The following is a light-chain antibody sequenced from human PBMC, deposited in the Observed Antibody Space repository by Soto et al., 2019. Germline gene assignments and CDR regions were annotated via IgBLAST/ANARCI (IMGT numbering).Light chain of an antibody. CDR3: QKYNSAPAIT. Sequence: DSQMTQSPSSLPASVGDRVTITSRASQGISNYLAWYQQKPGKVPKLLIYAASTLQSGVPSRFSGSGSGTDFTLTISSLQPEDVATYYCQKYNSAPAITFGQGTRLEIK. CDR1: QGISNY. V-gene: IGKV1-27*01. CDR2: AAS. J-gene: IGKJ5*01.